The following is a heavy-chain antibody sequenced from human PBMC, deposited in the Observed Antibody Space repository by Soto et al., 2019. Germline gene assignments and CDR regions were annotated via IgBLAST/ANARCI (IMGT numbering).Heavy chain of an antibody. V-gene: IGHV3-21*01. CDR3: ARDVVSGSWYFDH. D-gene: IGHD1-26*01. CDR2: ISSSSSYI. J-gene: IGHJ4*02. CDR1: GFTFSSYS. Sequence: GGSLRLSCAASGFTFSSYSMNWVRQAPGKGLEWVSYISSSSSYIYYADSVKGRFTISRDNAKNSLYLQMNSLRAEDTAVYYCARDVVSGSWYFDHWGQGTLVTVSS.